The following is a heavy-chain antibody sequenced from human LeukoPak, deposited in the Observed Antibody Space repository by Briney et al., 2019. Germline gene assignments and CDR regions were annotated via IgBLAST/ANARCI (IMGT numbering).Heavy chain of an antibody. D-gene: IGHD6-19*01. CDR2: VYYSGNT. Sequence: SESLSLTCSVSSGPITIYYWSWIRQSPGKGLEWLGYVYYSGNTNYNPSLKSRLTMSVDMSKSQLSLRLSSVTAADTAVYFCATLNIESSSGWYFRSWGQGTLVTVSS. CDR1: SGPITIYY. V-gene: IGHV4-59*01. CDR3: ATLNIESSSGWYFRS. J-gene: IGHJ5*02.